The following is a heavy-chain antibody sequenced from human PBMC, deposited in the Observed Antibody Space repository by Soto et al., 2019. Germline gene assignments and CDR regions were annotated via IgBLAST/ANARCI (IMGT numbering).Heavy chain of an antibody. J-gene: IGHJ6*02. CDR2: ISAYNGNT. Sequence: ASVKVSCKASGYSFDDYGISWVRQAPGQGLEWMGWISAYNGNTNFAQRFQGRVTMTTDTPTSTAYMEVRSLRSDDTAVYFCGSPDRALYSNKMRGMHVWCQATT. CDR1: GYSFDDYG. CDR3: GSPDRALYSNKMRGMHV. V-gene: IGHV1-18*01. D-gene: IGHD4-4*01.